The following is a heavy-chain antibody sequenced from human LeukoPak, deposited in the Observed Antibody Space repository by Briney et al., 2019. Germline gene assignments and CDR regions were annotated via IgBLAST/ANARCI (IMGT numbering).Heavy chain of an antibody. Sequence: GGSLRLSCAASEFTFDNFAMHWVRQAPGKGLEWVAFISYDGSDKYYADSVKGRFTISRDDSKSALYLHMNSLRAEDTAVYYCARDYSPMTTVSRTYYFFHLDVWGEGTTVTVSS. V-gene: IGHV3-30-3*01. CDR3: ARDYSPMTTVSRTYYFFHLDV. D-gene: IGHD4-11*01. CDR1: EFTFDNFA. CDR2: ISYDGSDK. J-gene: IGHJ6*03.